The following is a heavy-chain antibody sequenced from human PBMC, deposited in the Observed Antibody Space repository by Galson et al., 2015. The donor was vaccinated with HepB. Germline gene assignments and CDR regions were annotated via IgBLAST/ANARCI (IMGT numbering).Heavy chain of an antibody. Sequence: SVKVSCKASGGTFSSYTISWVRQAPGQGLEWMGRIIPILGIANYAQKFQGRVTITADKSTSTAYMELSSLRSEDTAVYYCAAEMAIAKGFFDYWGQGTLVTVSS. D-gene: IGHD5-24*01. J-gene: IGHJ4*02. V-gene: IGHV1-69*02. CDR1: GGTFSSYT. CDR3: AAEMAIAKGFFDY. CDR2: IIPILGIA.